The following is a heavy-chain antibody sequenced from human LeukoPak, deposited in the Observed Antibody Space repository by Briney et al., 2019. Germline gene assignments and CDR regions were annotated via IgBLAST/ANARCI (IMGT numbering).Heavy chain of an antibody. J-gene: IGHJ4*02. D-gene: IGHD6-13*01. CDR3: AKHRSAIAASGSNY. Sequence: TGGSLRLSCAASGFTFISFAMSWVRQAPGKGLEWVSVSVLSGSGGDSGASTFYADSVKGRFTISRGDSNNTLYLQMNNLRVEDTAVYYCAKHRSAIAASGSNYWGQGTLVSVSS. CDR2: LSGSGGDSGAST. CDR1: GFTFISFA. V-gene: IGHV3-23*01.